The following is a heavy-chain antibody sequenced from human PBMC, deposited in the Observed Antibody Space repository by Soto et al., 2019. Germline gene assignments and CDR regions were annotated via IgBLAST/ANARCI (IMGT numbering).Heavy chain of an antibody. V-gene: IGHV1-69*02. D-gene: IGHD4-17*01. Sequence: SVKVSCKASGGTFSSYTISWVRQAPGQGPEWMGRIIPILGIANYAQKFQGRVTITADKSTSTAYMELSSLRSEDTAVYYCAILTEGGVYSDYVGFDYWGQGTLVTVSS. CDR3: AILTEGGVYSDYVGFDY. CDR2: IIPILGIA. J-gene: IGHJ4*02. CDR1: GGTFSSYT.